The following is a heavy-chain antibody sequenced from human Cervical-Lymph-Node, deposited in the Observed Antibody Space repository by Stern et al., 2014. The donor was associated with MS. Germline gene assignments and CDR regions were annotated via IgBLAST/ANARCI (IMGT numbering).Heavy chain of an antibody. CDR3: AREATRIVVGIDY. J-gene: IGHJ4*02. Sequence: VQLVESGAEMKKPGASVKVSCKASGYAFTAFFIHWVRQVPGQGLEWMGRLNTNSDDPTYAQNFQYRVTLTRDTSIGTAYLELSRLTSADTAVYYCAREATRIVVGIDYWGQGTQVTVSS. D-gene: IGHD1-26*01. V-gene: IGHV1-2*06. CDR2: LNTNSDDP. CDR1: GYAFTAFF.